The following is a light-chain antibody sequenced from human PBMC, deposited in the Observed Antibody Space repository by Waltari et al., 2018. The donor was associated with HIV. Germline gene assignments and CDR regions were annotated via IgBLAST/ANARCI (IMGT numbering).Light chain of an antibody. CDR3: MQGSHWPGT. J-gene: IGKJ1*01. V-gene: IGKV2-30*01. CDR1: QSLVYSDGNTY. Sequence: DVVMTQSPLSLPVTLGQPASISCRSNQSLVYSDGNTYWNWFQQRPGQSPRRLLYKVSNRDAGVPDRFTGSGSGTDFTLKISRVEAEDVGFYYCMQGSHWPGTFGQGTKVEIK. CDR2: KVS.